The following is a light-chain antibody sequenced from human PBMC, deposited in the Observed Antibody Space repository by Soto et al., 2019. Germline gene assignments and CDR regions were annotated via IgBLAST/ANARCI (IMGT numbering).Light chain of an antibody. J-gene: IGLJ3*02. CDR2: DVN. Sequence: QSALTQPPSASGSPGQSLTISCTGTSTDVGNYNYVSWYQQHPGKAPKLMISDVNRRPSGVPDRFSGSKSGNTASLTVSGLQAEDAADYYCSSYAGSNNWVFGGGTKVTVL. V-gene: IGLV2-8*01. CDR3: SSYAGSNNWV. CDR1: STDVGNYNY.